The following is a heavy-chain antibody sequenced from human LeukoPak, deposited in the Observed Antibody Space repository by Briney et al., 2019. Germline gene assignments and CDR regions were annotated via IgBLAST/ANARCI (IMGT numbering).Heavy chain of an antibody. J-gene: IGHJ5*02. CDR1: GGSISGYY. Sequence: ASETLSLTCTVSGGSISGYYWSWIRQPPGKGLEWIGYIYDSGSTNYNPSLNSRVTISVDTSKNQFSLKLSSVTPEDTAVYYCARARGWFDFLYWFDPWGQGTLVTVSS. CDR2: IYDSGST. V-gene: IGHV4-59*12. CDR3: ARARGWFDFLYWFDP. D-gene: IGHD6-19*01.